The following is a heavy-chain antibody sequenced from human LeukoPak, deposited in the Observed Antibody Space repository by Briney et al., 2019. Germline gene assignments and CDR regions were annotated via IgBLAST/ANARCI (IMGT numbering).Heavy chain of an antibody. V-gene: IGHV3-64*01. J-gene: IGHJ2*01. D-gene: IGHD6-19*01. CDR3: ARDTCGCGSGWHLYWYFDL. CDR1: GGSISSYY. Sequence: ETLSLTCTVSGGSISSYYWSWIRQPPGKELEYVSAISSNGGSIHYANSVKGRFTISRDNSKNTLYLQMDSLRAEDMAVYYCARDTCGCGSGWHLYWYFDLWGRGTLVTVSS. CDR2: ISSNGGSI.